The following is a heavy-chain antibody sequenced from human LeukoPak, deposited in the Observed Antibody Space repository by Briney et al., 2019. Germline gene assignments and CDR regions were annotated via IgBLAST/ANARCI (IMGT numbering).Heavy chain of an antibody. V-gene: IGHV4-39*01. CDR2: IYYSGST. CDR3: ARATVGATSDFDY. Sequence: SETLSLTCTVSGGSISSSSYYWGWIRQPPEKGLEWIGYIYYSGSTYYNPSLKSRVTISVDTSKNQFSLKLGSVTAADTAVYYCARATVGATSDFDYWGQGTLVTVSS. J-gene: IGHJ4*02. D-gene: IGHD1-26*01. CDR1: GGSISSSSYY.